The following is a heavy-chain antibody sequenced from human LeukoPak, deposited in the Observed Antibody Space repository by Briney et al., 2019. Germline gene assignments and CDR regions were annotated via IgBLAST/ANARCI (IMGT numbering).Heavy chain of an antibody. CDR2: ISYDGNNK. CDR3: AKDGGSGWYDGGDY. CDR1: GFTFSSYA. Sequence: PGGSLRLSCAASGFTFSSYAMHWVRQAPGKGLEWVAVISYDGNNKYYADSVKGRFIISRDNSKNTLYLQMNSLRAEDTAVYYCAKDGGSGWYDGGDYWGQGTLVTVSS. D-gene: IGHD6-19*01. J-gene: IGHJ4*02. V-gene: IGHV3-30-3*01.